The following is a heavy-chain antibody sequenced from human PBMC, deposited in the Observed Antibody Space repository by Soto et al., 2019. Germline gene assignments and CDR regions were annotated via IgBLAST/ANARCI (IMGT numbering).Heavy chain of an antibody. D-gene: IGHD2-2*01. V-gene: IGHV3-23*01. CDR1: GFTFSSYA. CDR3: ASVGYCSSTSCPDAFYI. Sequence: EVQLLESGGGLVQPGGSLRLSCAASGFTFSSYAMSWVRQAPGKGLEWVSAISGSGGSTYYADSVKGRFTISRDNSKNTLYLQMNSLRAEDMAVYYCASVGYCSSTSCPDAFYIWGQGTMVTVSS. CDR2: ISGSGGST. J-gene: IGHJ3*02.